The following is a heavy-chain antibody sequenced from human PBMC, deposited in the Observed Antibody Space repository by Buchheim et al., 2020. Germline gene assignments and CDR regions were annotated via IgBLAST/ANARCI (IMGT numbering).Heavy chain of an antibody. CDR2: INHSGST. V-gene: IGHV4-34*01. J-gene: IGHJ4*02. Sequence: QVQLQQWGAGLLKPSETLSLTCAVYGGSFSGYYWSWIRQPPGKGLEWIGEINHSGSTNYNPSLKSRVTITVDTSKNHFSLKLSSVTAADTAVYYCARGPPYDILTGRPYYFDYWGQGTL. D-gene: IGHD3-9*01. CDR3: ARGPPYDILTGRPYYFDY. CDR1: GGSFSGYY.